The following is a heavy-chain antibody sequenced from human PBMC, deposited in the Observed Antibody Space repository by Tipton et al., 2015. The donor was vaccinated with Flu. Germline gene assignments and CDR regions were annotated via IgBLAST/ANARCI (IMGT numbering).Heavy chain of an antibody. J-gene: IGHJ6*02. CDR3: SRHGTRLAAFYYYNAVDV. CDR2: IYSGGYT. CDR1: GFTVSTSY. D-gene: IGHD3-16*01. Sequence: AASGFTVSTSYMSWVRQAPGKGLEWVSVIYSGGYTYYTDSVKGRFTISRDRSENTVYLQMNSLRAEDTAVYYCSRHGTRLAAFYYYNAVDVWGQGTTVTVSS. V-gene: IGHV3-66*04.